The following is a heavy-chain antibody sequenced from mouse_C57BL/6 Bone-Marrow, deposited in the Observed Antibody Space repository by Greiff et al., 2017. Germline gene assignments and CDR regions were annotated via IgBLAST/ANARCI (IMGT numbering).Heavy chain of an antibody. J-gene: IGHJ2*01. D-gene: IGHD2-3*01. CDR2: INPNNGGT. Sequence: EVQRQQSGAELVKPGASVKIPCKASGYTFTDYNMDWVKQSPGNSLEWIGDINPNNGGTIYNQKFKGKATLTVDKSSITAYIELRSLTSEDTAVYYCAREVIYDGYYYVDYWGRGTTLTVSS. CDR1: GYTFTDYN. CDR3: AREVIYDGYYYVDY. V-gene: IGHV1-18*01.